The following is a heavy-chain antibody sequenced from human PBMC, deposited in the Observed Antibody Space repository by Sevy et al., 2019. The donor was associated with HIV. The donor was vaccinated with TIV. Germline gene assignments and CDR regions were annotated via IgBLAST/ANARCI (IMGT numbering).Heavy chain of an antibody. CDR1: GFTFINTW. CDR3: ATDMWCSSTTCLLTFDF. Sequence: GGSLRLSCAASGFTFINTWMSWVRQAPGKGLEWVGRIKTRPDGGTTDYAAPVKGRFTISRDDSENTAFLQMNSLKTEDTAVYYCATDMWCSSTTCLLTFDFWGQGSLVTVSS. V-gene: IGHV3-15*01. D-gene: IGHD2-2*01. J-gene: IGHJ4*02. CDR2: IKTRPDGGTT.